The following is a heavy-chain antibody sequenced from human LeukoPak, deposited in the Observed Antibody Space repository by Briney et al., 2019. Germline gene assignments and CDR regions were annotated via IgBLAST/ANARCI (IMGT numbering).Heavy chain of an antibody. D-gene: IGHD6-25*01. CDR1: GFTFSSYS. J-gene: IGHJ3*02. Sequence: GGSLRLSCAASGFTFSSYSMNWVRQAPGKGLEWVSSISSSSSYIYYADSVKGRFTISRDNAKNSLYLQMNSLRAEDTAVYYCARARGSARGDAFDIWGQGTMVTVSS. V-gene: IGHV3-21*01. CDR3: ARARGSARGDAFDI. CDR2: ISSSSSYI.